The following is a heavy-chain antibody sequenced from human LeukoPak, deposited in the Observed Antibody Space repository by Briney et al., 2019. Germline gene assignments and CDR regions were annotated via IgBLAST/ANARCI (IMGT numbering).Heavy chain of an antibody. V-gene: IGHV3-23*01. D-gene: IGHD2-15*01. J-gene: IGHJ4*02. CDR2: ISGSGGST. CDR1: GFTFSSYA. Sequence: AGGSLRLSCAASGFTFSSYAMSWVRQAPGKGLEWVSAISGSGGSTYYADSVKGRFTISRDNSKNALYLQMNSLRAEDTAVYYCASRDPCSGGTCYGLGYWGQGTLVTVSS. CDR3: ASRDPCSGGTCYGLGY.